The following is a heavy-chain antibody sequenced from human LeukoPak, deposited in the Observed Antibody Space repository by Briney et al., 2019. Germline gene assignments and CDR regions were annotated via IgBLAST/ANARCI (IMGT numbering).Heavy chain of an antibody. Sequence: SETLSLTCTVSGGSISSGGYYWSWIRQHPGKGLEWIGYIYYSGSTYYNPSLKSRVTISVDTSKNQFSLKLSSVTAADTAVYYCARENLENYSSSWDGWFDPWGQGTLVTVSS. D-gene: IGHD6-13*01. J-gene: IGHJ5*02. V-gene: IGHV4-31*03. CDR2: IYYSGST. CDR3: ARENLENYSSSWDGWFDP. CDR1: GGSISSGGYY.